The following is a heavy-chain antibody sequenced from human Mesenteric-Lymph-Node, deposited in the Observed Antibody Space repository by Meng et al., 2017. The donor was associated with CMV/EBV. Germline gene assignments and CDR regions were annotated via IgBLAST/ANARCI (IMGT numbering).Heavy chain of an antibody. D-gene: IGHD6-19*01. Sequence: GESLKISCAASGFSFSSYDMHWVRQAPDKGLEWVAFIRYDGSHKYYAGSVKGRFTISRDNSKNTLFLQMSSLRAEDTAMFYCARDDGGSGWTYFDYWGQGTLVTVSS. CDR1: GFSFSSYD. V-gene: IGHV3-30*02. J-gene: IGHJ4*02. CDR3: ARDDGGSGWTYFDY. CDR2: IRYDGSHK.